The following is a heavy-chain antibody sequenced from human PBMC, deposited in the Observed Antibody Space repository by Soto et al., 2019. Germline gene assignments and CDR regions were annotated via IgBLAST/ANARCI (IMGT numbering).Heavy chain of an antibody. CDR1: GYTFTSYG. J-gene: IGHJ4*02. Sequence: QVQLVQSGAEVKKPGASVKVSCKASGYTFTSYGISWVRQAPGQGLEWMGWISAYNGNTNYAQKLQGRVTMTTDTXXSTAYMELRSLRSDDTAGYYCASGLNYDSSGDLGYWGQGTLVTVSS. D-gene: IGHD3-22*01. CDR3: ASGLNYDSSGDLGY. CDR2: ISAYNGNT. V-gene: IGHV1-18*01.